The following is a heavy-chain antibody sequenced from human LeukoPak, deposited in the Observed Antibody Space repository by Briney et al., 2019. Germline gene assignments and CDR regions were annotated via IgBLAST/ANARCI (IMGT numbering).Heavy chain of an antibody. Sequence: GGSLRLSCAASRFTVSSNYMSWVRQAPGKGLEWVSVIYSGGSTYYADSVKGRFTISRDNSKNTLYLQMNSLRAEDTAVYYCARDYYDSSGYYGFDYWGQGTLVTVSS. CDR3: ARDYYDSSGYYGFDY. CDR2: IYSGGST. D-gene: IGHD3-22*01. CDR1: RFTVSSNY. V-gene: IGHV3-66*01. J-gene: IGHJ4*02.